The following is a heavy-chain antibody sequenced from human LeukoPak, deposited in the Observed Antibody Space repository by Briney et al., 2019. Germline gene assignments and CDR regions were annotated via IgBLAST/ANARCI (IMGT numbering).Heavy chain of an antibody. CDR1: GYTFTSYD. CDR2: MNPNSGNT. Sequence: ASVKVSCKASGYTFTSYDINCVRQATGQGLEWMGWMNPNSGNTGYAQKFQGRVTMTRNTSISTAYMELSSLRSEDTAVYYCARGLRAAAMGYYYYYMDVWGKGTTVTVSS. D-gene: IGHD6-13*01. CDR3: ARGLRAAAMGYYYYYMDV. V-gene: IGHV1-8*01. J-gene: IGHJ6*03.